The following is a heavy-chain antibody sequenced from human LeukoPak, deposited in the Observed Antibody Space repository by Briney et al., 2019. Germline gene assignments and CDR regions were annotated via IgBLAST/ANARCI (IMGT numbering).Heavy chain of an antibody. Sequence: PSETLSLTCSVSGDSISSSNYYWGWLRQPPGTGLEWIGSIYYSGTTYYNPSLKSRVTISVDTSKNHFSLKLSSVSAADTAVYYCVSGYYYGSADYWGQGTLVSVSS. CDR2: IYYSGTT. CDR3: VSGYYYGSADY. CDR1: GDSISSSNYY. D-gene: IGHD3-10*01. J-gene: IGHJ4*02. V-gene: IGHV4-39*02.